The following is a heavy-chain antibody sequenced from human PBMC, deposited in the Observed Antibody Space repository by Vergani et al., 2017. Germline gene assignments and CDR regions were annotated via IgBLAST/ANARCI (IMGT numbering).Heavy chain of an antibody. Sequence: QMQLQESGPGLVKASETLSLTCTVSGDSIIRQSYYWGWIRQPPGKGLEWIGSIYNSGNGDSSSSLKSRVTISADTSKNQFSLRLTSVTAADTAVYYCASGKYYSDSTSHFRGRYFDVWGRGTLVTVPS. J-gene: IGHJ2*01. CDR2: IYNSGNG. CDR3: ASGKYYSDSTSHFRGRYFDV. D-gene: IGHD3-16*01. V-gene: IGHV4-39*01. CDR1: GDSIIRQSYY.